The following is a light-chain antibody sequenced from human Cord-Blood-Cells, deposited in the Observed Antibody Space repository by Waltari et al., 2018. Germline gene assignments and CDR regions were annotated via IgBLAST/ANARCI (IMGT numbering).Light chain of an antibody. V-gene: IGLV2-8*01. J-gene: IGLJ3*02. CDR1: SSEVGGYNY. CDR3: SAYAGSNKV. CDR2: EVS. Sequence: QSALTQPPSASGSPGQSVTISCTGTSSEVGGYNYVSWYQQHPSEAPELMVYEVSKRPSGVPYRFSGSKSGNTACLTVAGLQAEDEADYYCSAYAGSNKVVGGGTKLTFL.